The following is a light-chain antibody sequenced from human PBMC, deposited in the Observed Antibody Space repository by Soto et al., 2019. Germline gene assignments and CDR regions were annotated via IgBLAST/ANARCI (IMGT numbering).Light chain of an antibody. CDR2: GAS. Sequence: QSPGTVSLYSRERATLSCRTSQYIDYNLAWYQRKPGQAPRLLIYGASSRATGIPDRFSGSGSGTDFTLTISSLQPEDVATYYCQKYNSAPFTFGQGTRLEI. J-gene: IGKJ5*01. CDR1: QYIDYN. V-gene: IGKV3D-15*01. CDR3: QKYNSAPFT.